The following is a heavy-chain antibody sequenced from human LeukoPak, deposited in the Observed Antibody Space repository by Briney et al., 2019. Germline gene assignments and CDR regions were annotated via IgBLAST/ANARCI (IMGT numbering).Heavy chain of an antibody. CDR3: ARDKNTAMAFDY. D-gene: IGHD5-18*01. V-gene: IGHV3-21*01. J-gene: IGHJ4*02. Sequence: PGGSLRLSCAASGFTFSSYSMNWVRQAPGKGLEWVSSISSSSSYIYYADSVKGRFTISRDNSKNTLYLQMNSLRAEDTAVYYCARDKNTAMAFDYWGQGTLVTVSS. CDR1: GFTFSSYS. CDR2: ISSSSSYI.